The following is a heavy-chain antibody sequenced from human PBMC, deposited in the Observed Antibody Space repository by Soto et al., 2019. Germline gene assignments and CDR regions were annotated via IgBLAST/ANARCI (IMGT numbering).Heavy chain of an antibody. CDR2: ISGSGDNT. Sequence: PGGSLRLSCAASGFTFSSYAMTWVRQAPGKGLEWVSSISGSGDNTYYADSVKGRFTISRDNSKNTLYVQMNSLRAEDTAVYYCAKVKTWTYLDFWRQGSLVTVSS. V-gene: IGHV3-23*01. CDR1: GFTFSSYA. CDR3: AKVKTWTYLDF. J-gene: IGHJ4*02. D-gene: IGHD5-12*01.